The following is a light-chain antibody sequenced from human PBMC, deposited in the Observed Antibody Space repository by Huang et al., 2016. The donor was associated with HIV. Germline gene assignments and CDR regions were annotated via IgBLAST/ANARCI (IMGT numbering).Light chain of an antibody. CDR1: QNITNNC. J-gene: IGKJ4*01. Sequence: DIVLTQSPGTLSLSPRERAALSCRASQNITNNCLAWYQQRYGQTPRLLIYGASNRAMGIPDRFSGSGSGTDFTLIISRLEPQDSAVYYCQQYLSSPLTFGGGTNVEIK. CDR3: QQYLSSPLT. CDR2: GAS. V-gene: IGKV3-20*01.